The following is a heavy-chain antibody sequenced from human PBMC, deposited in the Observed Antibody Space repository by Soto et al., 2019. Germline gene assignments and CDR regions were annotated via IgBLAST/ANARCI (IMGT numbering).Heavy chain of an antibody. D-gene: IGHD3-3*01. CDR3: TKDIHDLVGYFEY. Sequence: EVQLVESGGGLVQPGRSLRLSCAASGFTFDDYAIHWVRQAPGKGLEWVSGISWDGGRTGYADSVKGRFTISRDNANNFVYLQMDSLKTEDTAVYYCTKDIHDLVGYFEYWGQGTLVTVSS. V-gene: IGHV3-9*01. J-gene: IGHJ4*02. CDR1: GFTFDDYA. CDR2: ISWDGGRT.